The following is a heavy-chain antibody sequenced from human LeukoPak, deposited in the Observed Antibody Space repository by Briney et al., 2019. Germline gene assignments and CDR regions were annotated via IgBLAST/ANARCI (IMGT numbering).Heavy chain of an antibody. CDR2: ISSYSHYL. CDR3: ARDLRPDVPTASTPDS. D-gene: IGHD2-21*02. Sequence: GGSLRLSCVASGFTFSFYTTNWVRQAPGQGLEWVSSISSYSHYLYYADSVKGRFTISRDNAKNSVYLEMNSLRAEDTAVYFCARDLRPDVPTASTPDSWGQGTLVTVSS. V-gene: IGHV3-21*06. J-gene: IGHJ5*02. CDR1: GFTFSFYT.